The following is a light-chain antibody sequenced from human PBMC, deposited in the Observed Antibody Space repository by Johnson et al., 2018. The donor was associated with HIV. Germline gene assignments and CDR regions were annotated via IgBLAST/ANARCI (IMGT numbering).Light chain of an antibody. J-gene: IGLJ1*01. Sequence: QSMLTQPPSVSAAPGQKVTISCSGSSSNIGNNYVSWYQQLPGTAPKLLIYDNNKRPSGIPDRFSGSKSGTSATLGITGLQTGDEADYYCETWDSSLGGVFGTGTKVTVL. CDR1: SSNIGNNY. CDR3: ETWDSSLGGV. V-gene: IGLV1-51*01. CDR2: DNN.